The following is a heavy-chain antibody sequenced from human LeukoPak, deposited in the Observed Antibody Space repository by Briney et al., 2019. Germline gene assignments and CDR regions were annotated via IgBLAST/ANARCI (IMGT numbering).Heavy chain of an antibody. CDR2: INAGNGNT. CDR1: GYTFTSYA. Sequence: ASVKVSCKASGYTFTSYAMHWVRQAPGQRLEWMGWINAGNGNTKYSQKFQGRVTITRDTSASTAYMELSSLRSEDTAVYYCAREQFGPEAAAAPYYYYGMDVWGQGTTVTVSS. D-gene: IGHD6-13*01. V-gene: IGHV1-3*01. CDR3: AREQFGPEAAAAPYYYYGMDV. J-gene: IGHJ6*02.